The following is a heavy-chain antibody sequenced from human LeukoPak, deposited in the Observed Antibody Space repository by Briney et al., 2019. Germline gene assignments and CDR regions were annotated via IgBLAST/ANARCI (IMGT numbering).Heavy chain of an antibody. CDR2: ISSSGSTI. D-gene: IGHD6-13*01. V-gene: IGHV3-48*03. J-gene: IGHJ4*02. CDR1: GFTFSSYE. Sequence: GGSLRLSCAASGFTFSSYEMNWVRQAPGKGLEWVSYISSSGSTIYYADSVKGRFTISRDNAKNSLYLQMNSLRAEDTAVYYCARDPKPGIAAAGSSPGYWGQGTLVTVFS. CDR3: ARDPKPGIAAAGSSPGY.